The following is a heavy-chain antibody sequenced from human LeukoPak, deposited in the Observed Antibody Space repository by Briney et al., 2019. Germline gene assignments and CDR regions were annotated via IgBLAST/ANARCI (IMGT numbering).Heavy chain of an antibody. CDR3: ARVLFYSSGNKSNRVDY. CDR2: INPDSGGT. J-gene: IGHJ4*02. V-gene: IGHV1-2*02. Sequence: ASVKVSCKASGYTFTRYYIHWVRQAPGQGLEWMGWINPDSGGTNYAQKFQGRVTMTRDTSIRTAYMELSRLRSDDTAVYYCARVLFYSSGNKSNRVDYWGQGTLVTVSS. D-gene: IGHD6-19*01. CDR1: GYTFTRYY.